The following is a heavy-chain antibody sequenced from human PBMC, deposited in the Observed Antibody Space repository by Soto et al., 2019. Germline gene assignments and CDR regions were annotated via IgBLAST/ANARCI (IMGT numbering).Heavy chain of an antibody. CDR1: GFSLSNARMG. J-gene: IGHJ6*02. Sequence: SGPTLVNPTETLTLTCTVSGFSLSNARMGVSWIRQPPGKALEWLAHIFSNDEKSYSTSLKSRLTISKDSSKSQVVLTMTNMDPVDTATYYCARIRRPPGAYYDFWSGSQNYYYYGMDVWGQGTTVTVSS. CDR3: ARIRRPPGAYYDFWSGSQNYYYYGMDV. V-gene: IGHV2-26*01. CDR2: IFSNDEK. D-gene: IGHD3-3*01.